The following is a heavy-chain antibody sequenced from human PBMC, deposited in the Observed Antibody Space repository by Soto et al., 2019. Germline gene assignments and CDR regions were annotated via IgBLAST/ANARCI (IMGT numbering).Heavy chain of an antibody. D-gene: IGHD6-6*01. J-gene: IGHJ6*02. CDR1: GYSFTSYW. V-gene: IGHV5-51*01. CDR3: ARPGLGIAARPSPDYYYGMDV. CDR2: IYPGDSDT. Sequence: GESLKISCKGSGYSFTSYWIGWVRQMPGKGLDWMGIIYPGDSDTRYSPSFQGQVTISADKSISTAYLQWSSLKASDTAIYYCARPGLGIAARPSPDYYYGMDVWGQGTTVTVSS.